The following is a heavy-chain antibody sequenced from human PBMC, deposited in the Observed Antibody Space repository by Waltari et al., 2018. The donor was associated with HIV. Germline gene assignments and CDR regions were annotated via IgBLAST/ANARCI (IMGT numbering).Heavy chain of an antibody. J-gene: IGHJ2*01. CDR2: INWNGGST. Sequence: EVNLVESGGGLVQPGRSLRLSCVASGYTFDDYGMDWVRQVPGKGLEWVASINWNGGSTAYADTVKGRFTISRENAKNSLYLQMDSLKSEDTDFYYCIRDTAEGATSLFWYFGLWGPGTLVTVSS. CDR3: IRDTAEGATSLFWYFGL. D-gene: IGHD1-26*01. CDR1: GYTFDDYG. V-gene: IGHV3-9*01.